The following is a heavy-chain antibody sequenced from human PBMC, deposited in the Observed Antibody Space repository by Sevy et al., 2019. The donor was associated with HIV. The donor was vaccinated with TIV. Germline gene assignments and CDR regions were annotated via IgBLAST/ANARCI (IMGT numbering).Heavy chain of an antibody. CDR3: ARSVYGSGTYLNDY. CDR2: INPNGGGT. V-gene: IGHV1-2*02. J-gene: IGHJ4*02. D-gene: IGHD3-10*01. Sequence: ASVKVSCKASGYYFTGYYVHWVRQAPGQGLEWMGWINPNGGGTNIGQKFHGRVTMSRDTSITTAYMELTRVRSNDSGVYFCARSVYGSGTYLNDYWGQGTLVTVSS. CDR1: GYYFTGYY.